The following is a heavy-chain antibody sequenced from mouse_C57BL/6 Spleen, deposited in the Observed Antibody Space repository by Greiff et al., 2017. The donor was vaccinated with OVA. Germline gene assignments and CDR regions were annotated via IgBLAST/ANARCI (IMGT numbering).Heavy chain of an antibody. CDR2: INPNNGGT. J-gene: IGHJ2*01. D-gene: IGHD2-4*01. Sequence: VQLQQSGPELVKPGASVMISCKASGYTFTDYYMNRVKQSHGKSLEWIGDINPNNGGTSYNQKFKGKATLTVDKSSSTAYMELRSLTSEDSAVYYCAAYDYVLFDYWGQGTTLTVSS. CDR3: AAYDYVLFDY. CDR1: GYTFTDYY. V-gene: IGHV1-26*01.